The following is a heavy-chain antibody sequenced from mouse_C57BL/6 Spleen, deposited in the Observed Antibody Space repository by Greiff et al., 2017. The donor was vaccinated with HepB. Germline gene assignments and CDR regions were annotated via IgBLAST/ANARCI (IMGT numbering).Heavy chain of an antibody. V-gene: IGHV1-52*01. CDR1: GYTFTSYW. D-gene: IGHD1-1*01. J-gene: IGHJ4*01. Sequence: QVQLQQPGAELVRPGSSVKLSCKASGYTFTSYWMHWVKQRPIQGLEWIGNIDPSDSETHSNQKFKDKATLTVDKSSSTAYMQLSSLTSEDSAVYYCARSYYGSIYAMDYWGQGTSVTVSS. CDR3: ARSYYGSIYAMDY. CDR2: IDPSDSET.